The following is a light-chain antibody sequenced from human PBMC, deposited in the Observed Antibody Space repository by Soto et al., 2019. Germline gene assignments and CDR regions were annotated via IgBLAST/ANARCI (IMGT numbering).Light chain of an antibody. Sequence: EIVLTQSPGTLSLSPGERATLSCMASQSVSSSYLAWYQQKPGQAPRLLIYCAYRRATGIPYRFIGSGSGTDFTLTISRLEPEDFAVYYCQQYGSSPLLTFGGGTKVEIK. CDR2: CAY. V-gene: IGKV3-20*01. J-gene: IGKJ4*01. CDR3: QQYGSSPLLT. CDR1: QSVSSSY.